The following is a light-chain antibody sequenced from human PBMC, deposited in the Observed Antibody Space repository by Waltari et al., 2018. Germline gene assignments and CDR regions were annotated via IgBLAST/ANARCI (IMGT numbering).Light chain of an antibody. CDR3: QQYNSYFKT. V-gene: IGKV1-5*03. CDR2: KAS. CDR1: QIISSW. J-gene: IGKJ1*01. Sequence: DIQMTQSPSTLSASVGDRVTITCRASQIISSWLAWYQQKPGKAPKLLNYKASSLESGVPSRFSGSGSGTEFTLTINRLQADDFATYYRQQYNSYFKTFGQGTKVEIK.